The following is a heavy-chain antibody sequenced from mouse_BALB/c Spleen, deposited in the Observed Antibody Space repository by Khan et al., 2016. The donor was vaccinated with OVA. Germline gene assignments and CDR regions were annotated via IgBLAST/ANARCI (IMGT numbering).Heavy chain of an antibody. CDR3: SDHLTGSFAY. Sequence: EVELVESGGDLVKPGGSLKLSCAASGFTFSSYSMSWVRQTPDKRLEWVASISSSGDYTYYPDSVKGRFTFSRDNAKNTLYLQMNDLKSEDTAMYYCSDHLTGSFAYWGQGTLVTVSA. V-gene: IGHV5-6*01. CDR1: GFTFSSYS. D-gene: IGHD4-1*01. J-gene: IGHJ3*01. CDR2: ISSSGDYT.